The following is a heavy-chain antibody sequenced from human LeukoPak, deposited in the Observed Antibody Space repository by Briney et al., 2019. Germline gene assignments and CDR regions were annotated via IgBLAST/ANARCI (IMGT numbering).Heavy chain of an antibody. V-gene: IGHV4-39*01. J-gene: IGHJ4*02. CDR3: VRTPYDSSGHYFDY. Sequence: PSETLSLTCTVSGGSISSSSYYWGWIRQSPGKGLEWIGSIYYSGRPYYSPTLKSRVTISVDTTKNQFSLKLSSVTAADTAVYYCVRTPYDSSGHYFDYWGQETLVTVSS. D-gene: IGHD3-22*01. CDR2: IYYSGRP. CDR1: GGSISSSSYY.